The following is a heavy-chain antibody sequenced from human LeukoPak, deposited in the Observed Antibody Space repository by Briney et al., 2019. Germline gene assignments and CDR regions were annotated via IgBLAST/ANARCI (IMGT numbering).Heavy chain of an antibody. V-gene: IGHV3-21*01. CDR2: ISISSSYI. D-gene: IGHD6-13*01. CDR1: GFTFSSYS. Sequence: PGGSLRLACAASGFTFSSYSMNWVRQAPGKGLEWVSSISISSSYIYYADSVKGRFTISRDNAKNSLYLQMNSLRDEDTAVYYCARDWGIAAAGSKSNYYYYGMDVWGQGTTVTVSS. J-gene: IGHJ6*02. CDR3: ARDWGIAAAGSKSNYYYYGMDV.